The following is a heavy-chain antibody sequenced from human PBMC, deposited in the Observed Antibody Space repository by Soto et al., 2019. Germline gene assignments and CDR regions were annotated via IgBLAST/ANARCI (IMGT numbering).Heavy chain of an antibody. D-gene: IGHD3-22*01. CDR2: INAGNGNT. V-gene: IGHV1-3*01. Sequence: ASVKVSCKASGYTFTSYVMHWVRQAPGQRLEWMGWINAGNGNTKYSQKFQGRVTITRDTSASTAYMELSSLRSEDTAVYYCARVMDYYDSSGYYWNYWGQGTLVTVSS. J-gene: IGHJ4*02. CDR3: ARVMDYYDSSGYYWNY. CDR1: GYTFTSYV.